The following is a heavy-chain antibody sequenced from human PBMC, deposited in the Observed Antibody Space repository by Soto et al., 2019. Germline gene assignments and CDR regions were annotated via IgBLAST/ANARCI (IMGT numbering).Heavy chain of an antibody. CDR2: INHSGST. J-gene: IGHJ6*03. Sequence: SETLSLTCAVYGGSFSGYYWSWIRQPPGKGLEWIGEINHSGSTNYNPSLKSRVTISVDTSKNQFSLKLSSVTAADTAVYYCARVNHGYGPESPDYYYYYMDVWGKGTTVTVSS. CDR1: GGSFSGYY. D-gene: IGHD3-10*01. CDR3: ARVNHGYGPESPDYYYYYMDV. V-gene: IGHV4-34*01.